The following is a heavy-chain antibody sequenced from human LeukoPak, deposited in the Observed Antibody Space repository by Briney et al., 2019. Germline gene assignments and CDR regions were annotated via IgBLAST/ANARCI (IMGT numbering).Heavy chain of an antibody. CDR2: SGSGGST. CDR3: ARGRGSGSRWGGAFDI. J-gene: IGHJ3*02. Sequence: GGSLRLSCAASGFTFSSYAMSWVRQAPGKGLEWVSGSGSGGSTCYADSVKGRFTFSRDNSKSTLYLQMNSLRAEDTAVYYCARGRGSGSRWGGAFDIWGQGTMVTVSS. V-gene: IGHV3-23*01. D-gene: IGHD3-10*01. CDR1: GFTFSSYA.